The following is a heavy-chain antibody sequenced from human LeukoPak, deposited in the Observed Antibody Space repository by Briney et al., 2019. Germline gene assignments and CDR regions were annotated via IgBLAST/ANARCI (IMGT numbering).Heavy chain of an antibody. J-gene: IGHJ6*03. Sequence: ASVKVSCKASGGTFSSYAISWVRQAPGQGLEWMGRIIPILGIANYAQKFQGRVTITADKSTSTAYMELSSLRSEDTAVYYCARVIRLGGKRSAMGYYYYYYMDVWGKGTTVTVSS. V-gene: IGHV1-69*04. CDR1: GGTFSSYA. CDR2: IIPILGIA. D-gene: IGHD4-23*01. CDR3: ARVIRLGGKRSAMGYYYYYYMDV.